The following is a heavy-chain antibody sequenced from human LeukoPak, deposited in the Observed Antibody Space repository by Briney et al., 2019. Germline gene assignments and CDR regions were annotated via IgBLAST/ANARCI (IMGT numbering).Heavy chain of an antibody. D-gene: IGHD1-26*01. V-gene: IGHV3-23*01. CDR3: AKGMSGSSPYNWFDP. Sequence: PGGSLRLSCAVSGLTFSNYALSWVRQAPGKGLEWVSVIGGSGVNTYYADSVKGRFTISRDSSKNTLFLQMNSLRAEDSAVYYCAKGMSGSSPYNWFDPWGQGTLVTVSS. CDR1: GLTFSNYA. CDR2: IGGSGVNT. J-gene: IGHJ5*02.